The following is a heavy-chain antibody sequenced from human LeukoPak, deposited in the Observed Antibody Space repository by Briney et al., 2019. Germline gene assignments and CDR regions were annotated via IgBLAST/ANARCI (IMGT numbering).Heavy chain of an antibody. V-gene: IGHV4-34*01. J-gene: IGHJ4*02. CDR1: GGSFSGYY. Sequence: SETLSLTCAVYGGSFSGYYWSWIRQPPGKGLEWIGEINHSGSTNYNPSLKSRVTISVDTSKNQFSLKLSSVTAADTAVYYCARDSGSGSYDYWGQGTLVTVSS. CDR3: ARDSGSGSYDY. CDR2: INHSGST. D-gene: IGHD3-10*01.